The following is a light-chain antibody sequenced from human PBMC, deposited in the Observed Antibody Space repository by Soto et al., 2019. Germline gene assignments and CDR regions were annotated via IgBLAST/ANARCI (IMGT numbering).Light chain of an antibody. Sequence: EFVLTQSPGTLSLSPGERATLSCRASQTVRNNYLAWYQQKPGQAPKLLIHDASSRATGIPDRFSGGGSVTDFILTISRLEPEDFAVYYCQQFSSYPLTFGGGTKVQIK. V-gene: IGKV3-20*01. CDR1: QTVRNNY. J-gene: IGKJ4*01. CDR2: DAS. CDR3: QQFSSYPLT.